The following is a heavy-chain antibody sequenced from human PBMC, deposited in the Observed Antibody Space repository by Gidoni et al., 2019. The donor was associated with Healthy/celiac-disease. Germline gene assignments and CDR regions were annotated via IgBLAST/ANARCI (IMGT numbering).Heavy chain of an antibody. V-gene: IGHV4-38-2*01. CDR1: GYSISSGYY. CDR3: ARGALIAARPDFDD. Sequence: QVQLQESGPGLVKPSETLSLTCAVSGYSISSGYYWGWIRQPPGKGREWIGSIYHSGSTYYNPSLKSRVTISVDTSKNQFSLKLSSVTAADTAVYYCARGALIAARPDFDDWGQGTLVTVSS. CDR2: IYHSGST. D-gene: IGHD6-6*01. J-gene: IGHJ4*02.